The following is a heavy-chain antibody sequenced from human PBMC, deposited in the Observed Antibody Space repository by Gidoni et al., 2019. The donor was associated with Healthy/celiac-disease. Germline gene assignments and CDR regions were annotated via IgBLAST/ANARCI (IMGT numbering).Heavy chain of an antibody. D-gene: IGHD6-19*01. J-gene: IGHJ4*02. CDR2: ISYDGSNK. CDR1: GFTFSSYA. V-gene: IGHV3-30-3*01. Sequence: QVQLVESGGGVVQPGRSLRLSCAASGFTFSSYAMHWVRQAPGKGLEWVAVISYDGSNKYYADSVKGRFTISRDNSKNTLYLQMNSLRAEDTAVYYCATRYSSGWYRWGQGTLVTVSS. CDR3: ATRYSSGWYR.